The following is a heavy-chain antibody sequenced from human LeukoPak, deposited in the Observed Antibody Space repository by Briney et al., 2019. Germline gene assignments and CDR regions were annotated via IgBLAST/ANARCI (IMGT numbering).Heavy chain of an antibody. V-gene: IGHV3-48*02. D-gene: IGHD2-15*01. Sequence: AGSLSLSCAASGFTFSSYSMDWVRQAPGKGLEWVSYISSSSGAIYYADSVKGRFTISRDNAKNSLYLQMNSLRDEDSAVYYCARRRGGSCPFDYWGQQTVDPVFS. J-gene: IGHJ4*02. CDR2: ISSSSGAI. CDR3: ARRRGGSCPFDY. CDR1: GFTFSSYS.